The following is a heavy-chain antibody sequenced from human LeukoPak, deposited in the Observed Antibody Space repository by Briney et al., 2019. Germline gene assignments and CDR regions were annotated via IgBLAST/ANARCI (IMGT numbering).Heavy chain of an antibody. CDR1: GGSFSGYY. D-gene: IGHD3-10*01. CDR3: ARRTVRGVIKY. Sequence: PSETLSLTCAVYGGSFSGYYWTWIRQPPGKGLVWIGEIIHSGSTNYNPSLKSRVTISVDTSKNQFSLKLSSVTAADTAVYYCARRTVRGVIKYWDQGSLVTVPS. J-gene: IGHJ4*02. V-gene: IGHV4-34*12. CDR2: IIHSGST.